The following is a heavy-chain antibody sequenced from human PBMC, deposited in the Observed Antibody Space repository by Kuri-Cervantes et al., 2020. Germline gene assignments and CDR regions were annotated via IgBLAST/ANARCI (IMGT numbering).Heavy chain of an antibody. V-gene: IGHV2-70D*14. CDR2: IDWDDDK. CDR3: ARVMGDTMIVDY. CDR1: GFSLSTSGMR. J-gene: IGHJ4*02. D-gene: IGHD3-22*01. Sequence: SGPTLVKPTQTLTLTCTFSGFSLSTSGMRVSWIRQPPGKALEWLARIDWDDDKFYSTSLKTRLTISKDTSKNQVFLTMTDMDPVDTAMYFCARVMGDTMIVDYWGQGILVTVSS.